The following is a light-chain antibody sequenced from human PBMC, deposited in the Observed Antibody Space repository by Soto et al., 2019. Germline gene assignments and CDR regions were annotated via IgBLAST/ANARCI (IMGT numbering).Light chain of an antibody. CDR3: SSYTRSSTVV. CDR1: SNDIGTYNY. J-gene: IGLJ2*01. Sequence: QSVLTQPASVSGSPGQSITISCTGTSNDIGTYNYVSWYQQHPGRAPKLMIYDVTNRPSGISNRFSGSKSGNTASLTISDLQAEDEADYYCSSYTRSSTVVFGGGTKVTVL. CDR2: DVT. V-gene: IGLV2-14*01.